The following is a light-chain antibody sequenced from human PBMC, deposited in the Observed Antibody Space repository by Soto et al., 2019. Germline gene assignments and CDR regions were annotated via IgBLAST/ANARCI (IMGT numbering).Light chain of an antibody. Sequence: DIPMTQSPSSLSASVGDRVTITCRASQGISNYVAWYQQKPGKVPKLLIYAASTLQSGVPSRFSGSGSGTDFNFTISSLQPEDVATYYCQKYNSAPPTFGQGTKVEIK. J-gene: IGKJ1*01. CDR1: QGISNY. CDR3: QKYNSAPPT. V-gene: IGKV1-27*01. CDR2: AAS.